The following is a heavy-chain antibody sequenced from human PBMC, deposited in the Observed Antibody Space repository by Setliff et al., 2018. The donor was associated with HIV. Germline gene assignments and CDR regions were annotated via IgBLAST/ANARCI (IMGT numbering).Heavy chain of an antibody. J-gene: IGHJ6*03. CDR1: GYSISGGYY. D-gene: IGHD2-21*01. Sequence: SETLSLTCPVSGYSISGGYYWSWIRQHPGKGLEWIGYIYYSGRTYYNPSLKSRVTISVDTSEIQFSLKLSSVTAADTAVYYCARYCGGDCYPSAYYMDVWGKGTTVTVSS. V-gene: IGHV4-31*03. CDR2: IYYSGRT. CDR3: ARYCGGDCYPSAYYMDV.